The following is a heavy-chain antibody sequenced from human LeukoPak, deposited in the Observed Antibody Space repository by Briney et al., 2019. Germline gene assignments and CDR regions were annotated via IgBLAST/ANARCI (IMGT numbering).Heavy chain of an antibody. D-gene: IGHD2-2*02. CDR2: INHSGST. V-gene: IGHV4-34*01. Sequence: SETLSLTCTVSGGSISSYYWSWIRQPPGKGLEWIGEINHSGSTNYNPSLKSRVAMSVDTSKNQFSLKLNSVTAADTAVYYCASQYCSNTSCYTFLDYWGQGALVTVSS. CDR1: GGSISSYY. CDR3: ASQYCSNTSCYTFLDY. J-gene: IGHJ4*02.